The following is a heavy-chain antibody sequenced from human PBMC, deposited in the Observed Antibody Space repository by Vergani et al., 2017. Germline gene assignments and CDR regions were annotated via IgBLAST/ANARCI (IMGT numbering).Heavy chain of an antibody. Sequence: QLVQSGPEVKKPGASVKVSCKASGYTFTGYYMHWVRQAPGQGLEWMGWINPNSGGTNYAQKFQGRVTMTRDTSISTAYMELRSLRSDDTAVYYCARESSSSGAPYFDYWGQGTLVTVSS. J-gene: IGHJ4*02. D-gene: IGHD6-6*01. V-gene: IGHV1-2*02. CDR1: GYTFTGYY. CDR3: ARESSSSGAPYFDY. CDR2: INPNSGGT.